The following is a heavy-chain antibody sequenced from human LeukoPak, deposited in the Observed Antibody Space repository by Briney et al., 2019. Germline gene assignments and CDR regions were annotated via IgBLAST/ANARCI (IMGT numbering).Heavy chain of an antibody. Sequence: SVKVSCKASGGTFSSYAISWVRQAPGQGLEWMGGIIPIFGTANYAQKFQGRVTITADKSTSTAYMELSSLRAEDTAVYYCARELGYCSSTSCFDDYGDSLYGMDVWGQGTTVTVSS. CDR1: GGTFSSYA. D-gene: IGHD2-2*01. CDR3: ARELGYCSSTSCFDDYGDSLYGMDV. V-gene: IGHV1-69*06. J-gene: IGHJ6*02. CDR2: IIPIFGTA.